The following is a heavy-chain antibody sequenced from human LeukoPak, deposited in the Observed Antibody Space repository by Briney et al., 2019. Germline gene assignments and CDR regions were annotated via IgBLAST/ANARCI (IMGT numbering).Heavy chain of an antibody. J-gene: IGHJ4*02. D-gene: IGHD6-13*01. CDR1: AGSISSGGYY. Sequence: PSETLSLTCTVSAGSISSGGYYWSWIRQHPGKGLEWIGYIYYSGSTYYNPSLKSRVTISVDTSKNQFSLKLSSVTAADTAVYYCARGVRIAAAGIDYWGQGTLVTVSS. V-gene: IGHV4-31*03. CDR3: ARGVRIAAAGIDY. CDR2: IYYSGST.